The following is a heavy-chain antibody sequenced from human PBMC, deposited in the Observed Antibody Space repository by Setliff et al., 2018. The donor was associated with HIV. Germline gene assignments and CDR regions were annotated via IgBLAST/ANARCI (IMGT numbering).Heavy chain of an antibody. CDR3: ARDRDVVVTAYPYYYYYGMDV. V-gene: IGHV4-59*01. Sequence: SETLSLTCTVSGDSISNYYWSWIRQPPGEGLEWIGYIHYSGSTNYNPSLKSRVTISVDTSKNQFSLRLSSVTAADTAVYYCARDRDVVVTAYPYYYYYGMDVWGQGTTVTVSS. D-gene: IGHD2-21*02. CDR2: IHYSGST. CDR1: GDSISNYY. J-gene: IGHJ6*02.